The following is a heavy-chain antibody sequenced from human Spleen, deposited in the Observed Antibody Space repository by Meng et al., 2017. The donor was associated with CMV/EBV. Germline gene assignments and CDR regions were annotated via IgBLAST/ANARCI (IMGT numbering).Heavy chain of an antibody. Sequence: YGGSFSGYYWSWIRQPPGKGLEWIGEINNSGSTNYNPSLKSRVTISVDTSKNQFSLKLSSVTAADTAVYYCARGDPSMVRGVILDYWGQGTLVTVSS. CDR2: INNSGST. D-gene: IGHD3-10*01. CDR3: ARGDPSMVRGVILDY. V-gene: IGHV4-34*01. J-gene: IGHJ4*02. CDR1: GGSFSGYY.